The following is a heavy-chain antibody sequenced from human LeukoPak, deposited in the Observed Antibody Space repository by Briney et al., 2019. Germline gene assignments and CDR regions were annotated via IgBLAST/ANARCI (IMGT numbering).Heavy chain of an antibody. V-gene: IGHV1-2*02. CDR2: INPNSGGT. CDR3: ARDYSSSSYWFDP. Sequence: ASVKVSCKASGYTFTGYYMHWVRQAPGQGLEWMGWINPNSGGTNYAQKFQGRVTMTRDTSNSTAYMELSRLRSDDTAVYYCARDYSSSSYWFDPWGQGTLVTVSS. CDR1: GYTFTGYY. J-gene: IGHJ5*02. D-gene: IGHD6-6*01.